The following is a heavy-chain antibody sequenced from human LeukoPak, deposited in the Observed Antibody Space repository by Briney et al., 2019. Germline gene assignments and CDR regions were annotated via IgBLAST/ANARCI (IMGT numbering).Heavy chain of an antibody. V-gene: IGHV4-39*07. Sequence: SETLSLTCTVSGGSISSSRYYWGWIRQPPGKGLEWIGSIYYSGSTNYNPSLKSRVTISVDTSKNQFSLKLSSVTAADTAVYYCARPWDDRSDAFDIWGQGTMVTVSS. CDR1: GGSISSSRYY. J-gene: IGHJ3*02. CDR2: IYYSGST. CDR3: ARPWDDRSDAFDI. D-gene: IGHD3-9*01.